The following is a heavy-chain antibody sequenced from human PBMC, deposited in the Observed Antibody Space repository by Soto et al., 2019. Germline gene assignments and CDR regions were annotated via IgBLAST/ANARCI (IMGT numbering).Heavy chain of an antibody. D-gene: IGHD3-22*01. J-gene: IGHJ6*02. CDR1: GFTYTDFA. V-gene: IGHV3-30*09. Sequence: VQLVESGGGEVQPGRSLRLSCAASGFTYTDFALHWVRQAPVKGLEWVAIISYDGSDKYYADSVKGRFAISRDNPKNTLYLEMNSLRPEDTAVYFCARRAWDSYYAIDVWGQGTTVTVFS. CDR3: ARRAWDSYYAIDV. CDR2: ISYDGSDK.